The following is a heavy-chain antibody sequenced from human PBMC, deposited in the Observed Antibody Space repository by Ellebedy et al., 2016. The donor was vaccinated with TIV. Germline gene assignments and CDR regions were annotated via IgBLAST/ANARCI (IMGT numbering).Heavy chain of an antibody. V-gene: IGHV1-69*04. CDR1: GGTFSNSA. Sequence: AASVKVSCKASGGTFSNSAINRVRQAHGQGLEWMGRIIPILDITNYAQTFKGRVTITADKSTTTAYLELTSLRSDDTAVYYCARWAGYSGTFQGPFDFWGQGTVVTVSS. CDR2: IIPILDIT. J-gene: IGHJ4*02. D-gene: IGHD1-26*01. CDR3: ARWAGYSGTFQGPFDF.